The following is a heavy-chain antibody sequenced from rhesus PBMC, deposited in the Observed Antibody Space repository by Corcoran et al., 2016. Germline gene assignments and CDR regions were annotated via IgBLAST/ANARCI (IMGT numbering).Heavy chain of an antibody. D-gene: IGHD5-24*01. CDR1: GFTFSSYG. CDR2: IDRSGTT. CDR3: ARISVGTVERYFDS. Sequence: EVQLVETGGGLVQPGGSLKLSCAASGFTFSSYGMSWVRQAPGKGLEWIGRIDRSGTTAYHPALKSRVTISRGTSKNQFSLNLSSVTAADTAVYYCARISVGTVERYFDSWGQGVLVTVSS. V-gene: IGHV3S5*01. J-gene: IGHJ4*01.